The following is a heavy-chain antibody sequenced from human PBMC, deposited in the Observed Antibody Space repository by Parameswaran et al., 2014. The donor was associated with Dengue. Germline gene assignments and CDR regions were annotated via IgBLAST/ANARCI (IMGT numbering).Heavy chain of an antibody. Sequence: WVRTGPWTKGLSGWEGVIPIFGTANYAQKFQGRVTITADESTSTAYMELSSLRSEDTAVYYCARDHYSSGWQAYWGQGTLVTVSS. J-gene: IGHJ4*02. CDR3: ARDHYSSGWQAY. D-gene: IGHD6-19*01. V-gene: IGHV1-69*01. CDR2: VIPIFGTA.